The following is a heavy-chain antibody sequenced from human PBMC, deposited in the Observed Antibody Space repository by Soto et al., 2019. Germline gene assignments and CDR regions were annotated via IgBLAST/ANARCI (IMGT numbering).Heavy chain of an antibody. V-gene: IGHV3-23*01. CDR2: ISGSGGST. CDR3: AKDRPFGVVIIGGYFDY. CDR1: GFTFSSYA. D-gene: IGHD3-3*01. Sequence: GGSLRLSCAASGFTFSSYAMSWVRQAPGKGLEWVSAISGSGGSTYYADSVKGRFTISRDNSKNTLYLQMNSLRAEDTAVYYCAKDRPFGVVIIGGYFDYWGQGTLVTVSS. J-gene: IGHJ4*02.